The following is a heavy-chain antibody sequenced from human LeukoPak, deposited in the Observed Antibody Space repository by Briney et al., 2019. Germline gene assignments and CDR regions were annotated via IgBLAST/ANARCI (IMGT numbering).Heavy chain of an antibody. V-gene: IGHV4-34*01. CDR1: GGSISSYY. D-gene: IGHD6-19*01. CDR3: ARGRGVIAVAGTWRY. J-gene: IGHJ4*02. CDR2: INHSGST. Sequence: SETLSLTCTVSGGSISSYYWSWIRQPPGKGLEWIGEINHSGSTNYNPSLKSRVTISVDTSKNQFSLKLSSVTAADTAVYYCARGRGVIAVAGTWRYWGQGTLVTVSS.